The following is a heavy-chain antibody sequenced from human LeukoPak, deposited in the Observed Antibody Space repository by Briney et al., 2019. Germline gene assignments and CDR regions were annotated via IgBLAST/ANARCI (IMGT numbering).Heavy chain of an antibody. CDR3: AKMQLVQVISDY. V-gene: IGHV3-23*01. CDR2: ISGSGGST. CDR1: GGSISSSSYY. D-gene: IGHD6-13*01. Sequence: ETLSLTCTVSGGSISSSSYYWGWIRQPPGKGLEWVSAISGSGGSTYYADSVKGRFTISRDNSKYTLYLQMNSLRAEDTAVYYCAKMQLVQVISDYWGQGTLVTVSS. J-gene: IGHJ4*02.